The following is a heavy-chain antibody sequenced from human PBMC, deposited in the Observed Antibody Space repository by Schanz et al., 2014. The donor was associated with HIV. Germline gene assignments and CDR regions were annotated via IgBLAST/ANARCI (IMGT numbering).Heavy chain of an antibody. CDR2: ISDDGSNK. J-gene: IGHJ6*02. Sequence: VQLSESEGGLVQPGGSLRLSCTASGFTFSTYGMHWVRQAPGKGLEWVAFISDDGSNKYYADSVKGRFTISRDNSKNTLFLQMNSLRGEDTAVYYCARVANWDYYGMDAWGRGTTVTVSS. D-gene: IGHD3-16*01. V-gene: IGHV3-30*03. CDR1: GFTFSTYG. CDR3: ARVANWDYYGMDA.